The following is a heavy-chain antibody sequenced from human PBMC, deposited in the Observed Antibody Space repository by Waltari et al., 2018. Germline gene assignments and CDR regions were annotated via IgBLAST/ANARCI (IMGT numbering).Heavy chain of an antibody. CDR2: VQRSGRT. CDR1: GDPLRSRDF. V-gene: IGHV4-4*02. D-gene: IGHD2-15*01. Sequence: QLQLQQSGPGLVNPSAPLSLPCAVSGDPLRSRDFRSWVRQSPGKGLAWFGQVQRSGRTNYNPSLASRVTMSIDTSNNQFSLKVTSATAADTAIYYCARDRGRGLYLDSWGQGILVTVSP. CDR3: ARDRGRGLYLDS. J-gene: IGHJ4*02.